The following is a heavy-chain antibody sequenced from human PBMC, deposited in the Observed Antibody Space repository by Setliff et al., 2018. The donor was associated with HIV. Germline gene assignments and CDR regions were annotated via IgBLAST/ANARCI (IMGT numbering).Heavy chain of an antibody. J-gene: IGHJ3*02. V-gene: IGHV3-23*03. CDR1: GFTFSNYA. Sequence: GESLRLSCAASGFTFSNYAMNWVRQAPGKGPEWVSVIYSGSTCYADSVKGRFTISRDNSKNTLYLQLNSLRAEDTAVYYCAKGIEMATIMSAFDIWGQGTMVTVSS. CDR3: AKGIEMATIMSAFDI. D-gene: IGHD5-12*01. CDR2: IYSGST.